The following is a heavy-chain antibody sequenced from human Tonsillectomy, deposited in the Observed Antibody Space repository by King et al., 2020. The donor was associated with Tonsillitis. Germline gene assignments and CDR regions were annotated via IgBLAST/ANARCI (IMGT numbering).Heavy chain of an antibody. CDR2: ISSSGSTI. CDR3: AREPRLLWFGEITPGAFDI. V-gene: IGHV3-48*03. Sequence: VQLVESGGGLVQPGGSLRLSCAASGFIFSSYEINWVRQAPGKGLEWGSYISSSGSTIHYADSVKGRFTISRDNAKNSLTLQMNSLRAEGTAVYYCAREPRLLWFGEITPGAFDIWGQGTMVTVSS. J-gene: IGHJ3*02. CDR1: GFIFSSYE. D-gene: IGHD3-10*01.